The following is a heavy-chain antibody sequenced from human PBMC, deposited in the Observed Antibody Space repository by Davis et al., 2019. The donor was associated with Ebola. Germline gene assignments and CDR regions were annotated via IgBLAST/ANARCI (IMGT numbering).Heavy chain of an antibody. CDR3: ARSMTTFGVVMPPDL. V-gene: IGHV4-31*03. Sequence: MPSESLSLSCTVSGASFSSGTYYWNWIPLHPGRDLEWLGYIHYSGSTFFNPSLKSRVSISLDRSNKQFSLKLTSVTAADTAVYYWARSMTTFGVVMPPDLWGQGTLVTVSS. CDR1: GASFSSGTYY. D-gene: IGHD3-3*01. CDR2: IHYSGST. J-gene: IGHJ5*02.